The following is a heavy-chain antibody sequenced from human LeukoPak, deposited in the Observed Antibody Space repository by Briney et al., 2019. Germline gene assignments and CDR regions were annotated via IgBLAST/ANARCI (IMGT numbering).Heavy chain of an antibody. J-gene: IGHJ4*02. CDR2: ISGSGGST. V-gene: IGHV3-23*01. Sequence: GGSLRLSCAASGFTFSSYAMSWVRQAPGKGLEWVSAISGSGGSTYYADSVKGRFTISRDNSKNTLYLQMNSLRAEDTAVYYCAKPQGVQNVGATLGFDYWGQGTLVTVSS. D-gene: IGHD1-26*01. CDR1: GFTFSSYA. CDR3: AKPQGVQNVGATLGFDY.